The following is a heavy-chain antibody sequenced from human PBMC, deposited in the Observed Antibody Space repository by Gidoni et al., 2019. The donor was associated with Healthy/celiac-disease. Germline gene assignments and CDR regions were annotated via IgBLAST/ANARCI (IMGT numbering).Heavy chain of an antibody. CDR3: ARGRGYCSSTSCYGSWFDP. CDR2: IYQSGST. D-gene: IGHD2-2*01. CDR1: GGSISSGGYS. Sequence: QLQLQESGSGLVKPSQPLSLTCAVSGGSISSGGYSWSWIRQPPGKGLEWIGYIYQSGSTYYNPSLKSRVTISVDRSKNQFSLKLSSVTAADTAVYYCARGRGYCSSTSCYGSWFDPWGQGTLVTVSS. J-gene: IGHJ5*02. V-gene: IGHV4-30-2*01.